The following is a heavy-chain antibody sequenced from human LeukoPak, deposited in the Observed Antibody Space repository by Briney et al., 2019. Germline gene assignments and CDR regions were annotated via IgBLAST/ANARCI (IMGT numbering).Heavy chain of an antibody. CDR2: IYSDGNT. V-gene: IGHV3-66*04. Sequence: GGSLRLSCVASGFIVSSNYMSWVRQAPGKGLEWVSVIYSDGNTYYADSAKGRFTISRDNSKNTVYFQMNSLRAEDTAVYYCATHTWDYWGQGTLVTVSS. CDR3: ATHTWDY. CDR1: GFIVSSNY. J-gene: IGHJ4*02.